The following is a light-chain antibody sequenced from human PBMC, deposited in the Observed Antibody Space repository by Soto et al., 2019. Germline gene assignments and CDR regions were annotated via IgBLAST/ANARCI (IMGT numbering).Light chain of an antibody. V-gene: IGLV2-8*01. Sequence: QSALTQPPSASGSPGQSVTISCTGTSSDVGGYNYVSWYQHHPGKAPKLMIYEVSKRPSGVPDRVSGSKSGNTASLTVSGLQAEDEADYYCSSYAGSRDVFGTGTEVTVL. CDR3: SSYAGSRDV. J-gene: IGLJ1*01. CDR1: SSDVGGYNY. CDR2: EVS.